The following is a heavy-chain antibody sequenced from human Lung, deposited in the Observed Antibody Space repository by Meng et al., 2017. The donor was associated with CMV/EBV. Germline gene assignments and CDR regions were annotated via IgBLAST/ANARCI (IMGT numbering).Heavy chain of an antibody. CDR2: IYYSGST. J-gene: IGHJ4*02. D-gene: IGHD6-19*01. Sequence: SXTXSLXCTVSGGSISSSSYYWGWIRQPPGKGLEWIGSIYYSGSTYYNPSLKSRVTISVDTSKNQFSLKLSSVTAADTAVYYCARSHSSGWPFDYWGQGTXVNVSS. CDR3: ARSHSSGWPFDY. CDR1: GGSISSSSYY. V-gene: IGHV4-39*07.